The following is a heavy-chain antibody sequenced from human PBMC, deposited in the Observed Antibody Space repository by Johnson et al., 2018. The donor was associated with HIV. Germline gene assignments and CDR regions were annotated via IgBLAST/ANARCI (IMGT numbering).Heavy chain of an antibody. CDR2: ISYDGSNN. J-gene: IGHJ3*02. CDR1: GFTFSSYA. V-gene: IGHV3-30*14. D-gene: IGHD3-22*01. Sequence: QVQLVESGGGVVRPGGSLRLSCAASGFTFSSYAMHWVRQAPGKGLEWVAVISYDGSNNYDADSVKGRFTISRDNSKNTLYLQMHSLRPEDTAVYYCASRYDSSGYYPDAFDIWGQGTMVTVSS. CDR3: ASRYDSSGYYPDAFDI.